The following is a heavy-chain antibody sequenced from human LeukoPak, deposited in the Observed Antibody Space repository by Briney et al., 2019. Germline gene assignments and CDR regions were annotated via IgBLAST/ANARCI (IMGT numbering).Heavy chain of an antibody. Sequence: ASVKVSCKASGYTFTGYYMHWVRQAPGQGLEWMGCINPNSGGTNYAQKFQGRVTMTRDTSISTAYMELSRLRSDDTAVYYCASSDIVVVPAASYYYYGMDVWGQGTTVTVSS. CDR3: ASSDIVVVPAASYYYYGMDV. V-gene: IGHV1-2*02. J-gene: IGHJ6*02. CDR2: INPNSGGT. CDR1: GYTFTGYY. D-gene: IGHD2-2*01.